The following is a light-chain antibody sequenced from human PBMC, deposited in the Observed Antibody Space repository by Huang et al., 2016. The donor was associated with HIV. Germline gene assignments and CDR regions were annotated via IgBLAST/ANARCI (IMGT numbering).Light chain of an antibody. CDR3: QQYNNWPRT. J-gene: IGKJ1*01. CDR1: QSVSSN. Sequence: EIVMTQSPATLSVSPGERATLSCRASQSVSSNLAWYQQKPGRAPCLLIYAASTRATGIPARFSGSGSGTEFTLTISSLQSEDFAVYYCQQYNNWPRTFGQGTKVEIK. V-gene: IGKV3-15*01. CDR2: AAS.